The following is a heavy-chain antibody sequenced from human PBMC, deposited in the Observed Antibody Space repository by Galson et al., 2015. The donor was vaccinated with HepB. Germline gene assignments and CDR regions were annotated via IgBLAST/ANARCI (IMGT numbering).Heavy chain of an antibody. V-gene: IGHV4-31*03. D-gene: IGHD6-13*01. CDR3: ARTYISSWYVAEDTYWYFDL. CDR1: GGSISSGGYY. Sequence: TLSLTCTVSGGSISSGGYYWSWVRQLPGKGLEWIGYIYYTGSTYYNPSLKSRVTISVDTSKNQFSLKLSSVTAADTAVYYCARTYISSWYVAEDTYWYFDLWGRGTLVTVSS. J-gene: IGHJ2*01. CDR2: IYYTGST.